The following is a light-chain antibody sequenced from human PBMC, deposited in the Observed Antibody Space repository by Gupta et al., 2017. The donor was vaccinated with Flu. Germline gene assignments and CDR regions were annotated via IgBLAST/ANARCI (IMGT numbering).Light chain of an antibody. CDR1: SSDVGHHNF. CDR3: ASYTDTGGRM. V-gene: IGLV2-14*01. CDR2: EVY. J-gene: IGLJ3*02. Sequence: SITISCTGTSSDVGHHNFVSWYQQHPGKAPKLIIFEVYNRPSGISNRFSGSKSGNTASLTVSSLQAEDEADYACASYTDTGGRMFGGGTKLTVL.